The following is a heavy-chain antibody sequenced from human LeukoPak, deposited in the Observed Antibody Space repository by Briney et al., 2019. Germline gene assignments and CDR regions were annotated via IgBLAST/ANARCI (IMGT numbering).Heavy chain of an antibody. CDR1: GFTFTSHW. J-gene: IGHJ4*02. V-gene: IGHV3-7*01. CDR3: ARDATYCTNGVCYTRFDY. CDR2: MNLDGSEK. D-gene: IGHD2-8*01. Sequence: GGSLRLSCAASGFTFTSHWTSWVRQAPGKGLEWVARMNLDGSEKYYVDSVKGRFTISRDNAKASLYLEMNSLRAEDTAVYYCARDATYCTNGVCYTRFDYWGQGTLVTVSS.